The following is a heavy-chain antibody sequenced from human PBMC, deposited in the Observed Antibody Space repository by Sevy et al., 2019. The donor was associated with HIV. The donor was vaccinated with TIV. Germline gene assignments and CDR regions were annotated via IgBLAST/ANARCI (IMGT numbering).Heavy chain of an antibody. CDR1: GFTFKSYG. CDR2: IRNDGSTK. CDR3: VKGPHPAVTTSYALDV. V-gene: IGHV3-30*02. Sequence: GGSLRLSCAASGFTFKSYGMHWVRQAPGKGLEWVTFIRNDGSTKYYADSVRGRFTASRDNSKNTLYLHMNSLRPEDRAVYYCVKGPHPAVTTSYALDVWGQGTTVTVSS. J-gene: IGHJ6*02. D-gene: IGHD4-17*01.